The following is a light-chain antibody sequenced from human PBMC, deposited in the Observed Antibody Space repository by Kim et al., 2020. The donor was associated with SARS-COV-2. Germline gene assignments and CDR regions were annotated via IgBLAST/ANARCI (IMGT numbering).Light chain of an antibody. CDR3: QQSNDWPPLT. CDR2: DAT. Sequence: SRAERATLSCRASQTSNNKLVWYQQKPGQAPRLLIYDATTRATGVPARFIGSGSETDFTLTISSLQSEDFAVYYCQQSNDWPPLTFGQGTKVDIK. CDR1: QTSNNK. V-gene: IGKV3-15*01. J-gene: IGKJ1*01.